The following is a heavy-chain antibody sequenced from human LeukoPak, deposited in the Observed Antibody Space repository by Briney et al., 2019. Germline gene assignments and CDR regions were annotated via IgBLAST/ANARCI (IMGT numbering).Heavy chain of an antibody. CDR3: ARDDTAVAGTELDY. CDR2: ISSSSTNI. D-gene: IGHD6-19*01. V-gene: IGHV3-21*01. CDR1: GFTFSSYW. Sequence: GGSLRLSCAASGFTFSSYWMHWVRQAPGKGLEWVSYISSSSTNIYYTDSVKGQFTISRDNAKNSLYLQMNSLRAEDTAVYYCARDDTAVAGTELDYWGQGTLVTVSS. J-gene: IGHJ4*02.